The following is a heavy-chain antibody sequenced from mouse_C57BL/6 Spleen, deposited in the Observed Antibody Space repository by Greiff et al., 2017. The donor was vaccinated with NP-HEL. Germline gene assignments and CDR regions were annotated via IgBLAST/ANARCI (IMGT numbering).Heavy chain of an antibody. J-gene: IGHJ3*01. CDR1: GYTFTSYW. CDR3: ARSNYDYPAWFAY. CDR2: IYPSDSET. Sequence: QVQLQQSGAELVRPGSSVKLSCKASGYTFTSYWMDWVKQRPGQGLEWIGNIYPSDSETHYNQKFKDKATLTVDKSSSTAYMQLSSLTSEDSAVYYCARSNYDYPAWFAYWGQGTLVTVSA. D-gene: IGHD2-4*01. V-gene: IGHV1-61*01.